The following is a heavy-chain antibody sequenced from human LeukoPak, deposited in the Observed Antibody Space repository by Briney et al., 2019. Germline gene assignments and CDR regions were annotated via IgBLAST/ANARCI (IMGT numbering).Heavy chain of an antibody. CDR1: GYTFTSYD. CDR2: MNPNGGNT. CDR3: ARQVPAARRYYYYMDV. Sequence: ASVKVSCKASGYTFTSYDINWVRQATGQGLEWMGWMNPNGGNTGYAQKFQGRVTITRNTSISTAYMELSSLRSEDTAVYYCARQVPAARRYYYYMDVWGKGTTVTVSS. J-gene: IGHJ6*03. D-gene: IGHD2-2*01. V-gene: IGHV1-8*03.